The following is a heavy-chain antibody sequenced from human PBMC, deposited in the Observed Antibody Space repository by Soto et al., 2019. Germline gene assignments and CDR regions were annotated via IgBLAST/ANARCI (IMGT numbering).Heavy chain of an antibody. CDR3: ARPGLMSKAAGTNYYYDRDV. Sequence: SGPTLVNPTQTLTLTCTFSGFSLSTSGMCVSWIRQPPGKALEWLALIDWDDDKYYSTSLKTRLTISKDTSKNQVVLTMTNMEXVNTTTDCXARPGLMSKAAGTNYYYDRDVWGQGTTVPVSS. V-gene: IGHV2-70*01. D-gene: IGHD6-13*01. J-gene: IGHJ6*02. CDR2: IDWDDDK. CDR1: GFSLSTSGMC.